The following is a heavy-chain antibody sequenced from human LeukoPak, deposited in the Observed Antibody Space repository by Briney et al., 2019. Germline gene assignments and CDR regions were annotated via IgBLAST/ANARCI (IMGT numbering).Heavy chain of an antibody. Sequence: SETLSLTCTVSGGSISSYYWSWVRQPPGKGLEWIGYIYYSGSTNYNPSLKSRVTISVDTSKNQFSLKLSSVTAADTAVYYCAREKYYDILTGPSLNWFDPWGQGTLVTVSS. CDR2: IYYSGST. D-gene: IGHD3-9*01. CDR3: AREKYYDILTGPSLNWFDP. CDR1: GGSISSYY. J-gene: IGHJ5*02. V-gene: IGHV4-59*01.